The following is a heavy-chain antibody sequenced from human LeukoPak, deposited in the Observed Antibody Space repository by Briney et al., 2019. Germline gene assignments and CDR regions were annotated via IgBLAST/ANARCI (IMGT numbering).Heavy chain of an antibody. CDR1: GYTFTGYY. V-gene: IGHV1-2*02. Sequence: ASVKVSCKASGYTFTGYYMHWVRQAPGQGLEWMGWINPNNGDTHYAQKFQGTVTMTRDTSISTAYMELSSLRSDDTAVYYCARGVTGVYFYYYMDVWGKGTTVTVSS. D-gene: IGHD1-14*01. J-gene: IGHJ6*03. CDR2: INPNNGDT. CDR3: ARGVTGVYFYYYMDV.